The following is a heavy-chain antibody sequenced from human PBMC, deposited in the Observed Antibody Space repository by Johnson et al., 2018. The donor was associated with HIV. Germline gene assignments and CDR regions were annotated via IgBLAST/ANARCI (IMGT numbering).Heavy chain of an antibody. CDR2: INWNGGST. J-gene: IGHJ3*02. V-gene: IGHV3-20*04. Sequence: VQLVESGGGVVRPGGSLRLSCAASGFTFDYYDMNWVRQAPGKGLEWVSGINWNGGSTGFADTVKGRFTISRDNAENSLYLQRNSLRAEDTAWYYCARVGPGHAFDIWGQGTMVTVSS. CDR1: GFTFDYYD. CDR3: ARVGPGHAFDI.